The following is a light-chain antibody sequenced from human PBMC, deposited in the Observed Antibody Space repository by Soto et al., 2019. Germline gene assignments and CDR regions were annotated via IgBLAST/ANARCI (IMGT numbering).Light chain of an antibody. V-gene: IGKV3-11*01. CDR3: HQRSNWPLT. J-gene: IGKJ4*01. CDR1: QSVATF. Sequence: EIVLTQSPVNLSLSPGERATLSCRASQSVATFLAWYQQKPGQAPRLLIFDVSNRAPGIPDRFNGSGSGTAFTLTITSLEPEDFAVYYCHQRSNWPLTFGGGTKVEIK. CDR2: DVS.